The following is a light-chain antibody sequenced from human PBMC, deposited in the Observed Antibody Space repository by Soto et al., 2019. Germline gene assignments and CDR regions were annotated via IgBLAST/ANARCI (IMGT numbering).Light chain of an antibody. J-gene: IGLJ2*01. CDR3: AALDDSLNGVV. V-gene: IGLV1-44*01. CDR1: SSNIGSNS. CDR2: SSN. Sequence: QSVLTQPPSASGTPGQRVTISCSGSSSNIGSNSVNWYQQLPGTAPKLLMYSSNQRPSGVPDRFSGSKSGTSASLAISGLQSEDEADYYCAALDDSLNGVVFGGGTKVTVL.